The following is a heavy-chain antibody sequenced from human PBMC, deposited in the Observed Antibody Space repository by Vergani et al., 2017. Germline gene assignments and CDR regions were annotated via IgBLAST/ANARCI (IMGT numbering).Heavy chain of an antibody. V-gene: IGHV3-30*02. D-gene: IGHD1-26*01. J-gene: IGHJ4*02. Sequence: QVQLVESGGGVVQPGGSLRLSCAASGFTFSSYGMHWVRQAPGKGLEWVAFIRYDGSNKYYADSVKGRFTISRDNSKNTLYLRMNSLRAEDTAVYYCAQGGSYFSRLDYWGQGTLVTVSS. CDR3: AQGGSYFSRLDY. CDR2: IRYDGSNK. CDR1: GFTFSSYG.